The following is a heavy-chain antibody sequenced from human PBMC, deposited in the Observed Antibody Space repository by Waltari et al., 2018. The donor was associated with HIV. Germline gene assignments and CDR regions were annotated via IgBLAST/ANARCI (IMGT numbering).Heavy chain of an antibody. CDR3: ASTLTTVVTYWYFDL. Sequence: QVQLVQSGAEVKKPGSSVKVSCKASGGTFSSYVLSWVRQAPGQGLEWMGGIIPIFGTANYAQKYQGIVTITADKSTSTAYMELSSLRSEYTAVYYCASTLTTVVTYWYFDLWGRGTLVTVSS. D-gene: IGHD4-17*01. CDR2: IIPIFGTA. J-gene: IGHJ2*01. V-gene: IGHV1-69*06. CDR1: GGTFSSYV.